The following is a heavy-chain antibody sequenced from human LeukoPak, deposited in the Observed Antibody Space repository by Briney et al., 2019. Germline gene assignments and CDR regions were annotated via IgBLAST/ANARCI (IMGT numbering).Heavy chain of an antibody. CDR1: RFTLEGYT. V-gene: IGHV3-9*01. D-gene: IGHD3-9*01. CDR3: ARYDILTGYYRV. CDR2: ISWNSGSI. Sequence: PGGSLRLSCTGSRFTLEGYTMHWIRQAPGKGLEWVSGISWNSGSIGYADSVKGRFTISRDNAKNTLYLQMNSLRAEDTAVYYCARYDILTGYYRVWGQGTLVTVSS. J-gene: IGHJ4*02.